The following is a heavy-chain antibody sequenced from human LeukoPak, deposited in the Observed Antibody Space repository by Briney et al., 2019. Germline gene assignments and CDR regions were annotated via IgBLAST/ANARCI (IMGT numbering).Heavy chain of an antibody. CDR3: ARLVSARVWFDP. Sequence: SVKVSCKASGGTFSSYAISWVRQAPGQGLEWMGGIIPIFGTANYAQKFQGRVTITADESTSTAYMELSSLRSEDTAVYYCARLVSARVWFDPWGQGTLVTVSS. D-gene: IGHD2-21*02. V-gene: IGHV1-69*01. CDR2: IIPIFGTA. J-gene: IGHJ5*02. CDR1: GGTFSSYA.